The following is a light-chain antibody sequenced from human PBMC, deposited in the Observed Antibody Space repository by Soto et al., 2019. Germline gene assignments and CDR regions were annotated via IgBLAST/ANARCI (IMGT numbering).Light chain of an antibody. CDR2: DVA. J-gene: IGLJ2*01. CDR3: FSYAATSTLL. V-gene: IGLV2-11*01. CDR1: SSDVGGYNH. Sequence: QSVLTQPRSVSGSPGQSVAISCTGTSSDVGGYNHVSWYQQHPGKVPKLMIYDVARRPSGVPDRFSGSKSGNTASLTISGLQAEDEADYYCFSYAATSTLLFGGGTKLTVL.